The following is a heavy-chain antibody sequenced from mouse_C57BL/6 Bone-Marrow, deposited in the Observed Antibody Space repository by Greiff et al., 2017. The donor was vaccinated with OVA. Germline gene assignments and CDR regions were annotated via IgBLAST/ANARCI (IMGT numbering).Heavy chain of an antibody. CDR2: IYPGDGDT. D-gene: IGHD2-12*01. CDR1: GYAFSSSW. Sequence: QVQLQQSGPELVKPGASVKISCKASGYAFSSSWMNWVKQRPGQGLEWIGRIYPGDGDTNYNGKFKGKATLTADKSSSTAYMQLSSLTSEDSAVYFCARHGDSYYASCVDYWGQGTTLTVSS. CDR3: ARHGDSYYASCVDY. J-gene: IGHJ2*01. V-gene: IGHV1-82*01.